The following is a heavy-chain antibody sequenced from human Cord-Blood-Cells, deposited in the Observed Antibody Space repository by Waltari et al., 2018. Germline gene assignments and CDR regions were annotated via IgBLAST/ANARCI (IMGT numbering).Heavy chain of an antibody. CDR2: INPNSGGT. CDR3: ARGLSSSLSSGWFDP. CDR1: GYNFTGYY. V-gene: IGHV1-2*02. J-gene: IGHJ5*02. D-gene: IGHD6-13*01. Sequence: QVQLVQSGAEVKKPGASVQVSCQASGYNFTGYYTPWVRQAPGQGLEWMGWINPNSGGTNYAQKFQGRVTMTRDTSISTAYMELSRLRSDDTAVYYCARGLSSSLSSGWFDPWGQGTLVTVSS.